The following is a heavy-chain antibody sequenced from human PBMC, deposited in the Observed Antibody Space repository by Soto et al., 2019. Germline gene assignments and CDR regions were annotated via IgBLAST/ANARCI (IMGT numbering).Heavy chain of an antibody. Sequence: PGGSLRLSCAASGFTFSSYGMHWVRQAPGKGLEWVAVISYDGSNKYYADSVKGRFTISRDNSKNTLYLQMNSLRSEDTAVYYCARGGYCSGGSCYGGAFDIWGQGTMVTVSS. V-gene: IGHV3-30*03. CDR3: ARGGYCSGGSCYGGAFDI. CDR2: ISYDGSNK. CDR1: GFTFSSYG. D-gene: IGHD2-15*01. J-gene: IGHJ3*02.